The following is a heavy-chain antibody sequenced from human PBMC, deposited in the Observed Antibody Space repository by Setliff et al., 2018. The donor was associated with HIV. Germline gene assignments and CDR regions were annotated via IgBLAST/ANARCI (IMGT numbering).Heavy chain of an antibody. J-gene: IGHJ3*02. D-gene: IGHD3-22*01. CDR2: INPSGGST. CDR1: GYTFTSYY. V-gene: IGHV1-46*01. CDR3: ARDDREGHPYYYESSGFSPDAFDI. Sequence: ASVKVSCKASGYTFTSYYMHWVRQAPGQGLEWMGIINPSGGSTSYAQKFQGRVTMTRDTSTSTVYMELSSLRSEDTAVYYCARDDREGHPYYYESSGFSPDAFDIWGQGTMVTVSS.